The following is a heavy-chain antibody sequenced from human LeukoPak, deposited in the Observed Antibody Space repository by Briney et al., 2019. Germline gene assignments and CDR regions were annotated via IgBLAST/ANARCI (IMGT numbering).Heavy chain of an antibody. Sequence: GGSLRLSCAASGVTFSSYWMSWVRQAPGKGLEWVANIKQDGSEKYYVDSVKGRFTISRDNAKNSLYLQMNSLRAEDTAVYYCARESQIPKYYYDSSGYYAYWGQGTLVTVSS. D-gene: IGHD3-22*01. CDR2: IKQDGSEK. CDR3: ARESQIPKYYYDSSGYYAY. V-gene: IGHV3-7*01. J-gene: IGHJ4*02. CDR1: GVTFSSYW.